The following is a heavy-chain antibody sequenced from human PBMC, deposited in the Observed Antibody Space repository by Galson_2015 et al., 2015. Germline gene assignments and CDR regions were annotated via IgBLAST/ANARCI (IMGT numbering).Heavy chain of an antibody. D-gene: IGHD5-18*01. Sequence: ETLSLTCTVSGGSISSYYWSWIRQPPGKGLEWIGYIYCSGSTNYNPSLKSRVTISVDTSKNQFSLKLSSVTAADTAVYYCAREIVDTALDYWGQGTLVTVSS. CDR1: GGSISSYY. CDR2: IYCSGST. V-gene: IGHV4-59*01. CDR3: AREIVDTALDY. J-gene: IGHJ4*02.